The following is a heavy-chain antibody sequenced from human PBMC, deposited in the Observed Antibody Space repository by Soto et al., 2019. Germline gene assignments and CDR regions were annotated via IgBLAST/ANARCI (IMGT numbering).Heavy chain of an antibody. J-gene: IGHJ6*03. D-gene: IGHD5-12*01. CDR1: GFTFSSYA. CDR2: ISGSGGST. CDR3: AREGSGRYSGYDFFYYYYMDV. V-gene: IGHV3-23*01. Sequence: GGSLRLSCAASGFTFSSYAMSWVRQAPGKGLEWVSAISGSGGSTYYADSVKGRFTISRDNAKNSLYLQMNSLRAEDTAVYYCAREGSGRYSGYDFFYYYYMDVWGKGTTVTVSS.